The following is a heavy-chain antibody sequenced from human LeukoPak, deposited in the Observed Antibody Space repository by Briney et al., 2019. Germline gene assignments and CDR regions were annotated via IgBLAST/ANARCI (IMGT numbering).Heavy chain of an antibody. V-gene: IGHV4-31*03. CDR3: ARVNEARIRITMIVVVPPHYYFDY. CDR1: GGSISSGGYY. D-gene: IGHD3-22*01. J-gene: IGHJ4*02. CDR2: IYYSGST. Sequence: PSETLSLTCTVSGGSISSGGYYWSWIRQHPGKGLEWIGYIYYSGSTYYNPSLKSRVTISVDTSKTQFSLKLSSVTAADTAVYYCARVNEARIRITMIVVVPPHYYFDYWGQGTLVTVSS.